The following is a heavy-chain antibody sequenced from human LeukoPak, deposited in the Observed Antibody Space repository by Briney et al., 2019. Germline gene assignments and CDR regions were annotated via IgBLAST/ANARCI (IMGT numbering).Heavy chain of an antibody. CDR1: GFTFSSYS. Sequence: PGGSLRLSCAASGFTFSSYSMNWVRQAPGKGPEGVSFISSSSSYIYYADSVKGRFTISRDNAKNSLYLQMNSLRAEDTAVYYCAREVGDYVWDDVWGQGTTVTVSS. CDR3: AREVGDYVWDDV. V-gene: IGHV3-21*01. D-gene: IGHD3-16*01. J-gene: IGHJ6*02. CDR2: ISSSSSYI.